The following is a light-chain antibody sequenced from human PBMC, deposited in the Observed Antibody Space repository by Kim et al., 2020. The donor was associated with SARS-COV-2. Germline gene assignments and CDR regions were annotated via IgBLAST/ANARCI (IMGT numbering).Light chain of an antibody. CDR2: KAS. CDR3: QQYNSYSTWT. Sequence: DIQMTQSPSTLSASVGDRATFTCRPSKGISSWLAWYQQKPGKAPKLLIYKASSLESGVPSRFSGSGSGTEFTLTISSLQPDDFATYYCQQYNSYSTWTFGQGTKVDIK. CDR1: KGISSW. J-gene: IGKJ1*01. V-gene: IGKV1-5*03.